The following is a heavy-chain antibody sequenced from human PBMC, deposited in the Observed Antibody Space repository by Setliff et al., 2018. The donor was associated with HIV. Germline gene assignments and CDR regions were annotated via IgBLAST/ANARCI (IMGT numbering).Heavy chain of an antibody. CDR2: IFRSGTT. V-gene: IGHV4-4*07. CDR1: GGSFGDYH. CDR3: AGDRHYSGLGSYGP. J-gene: IGHJ5*02. D-gene: IGHD3-10*01. Sequence: SETLSLTCTISGGSFGDYHWSWIRQPAGRGLEWIGRIFRSGTTDYKFSLKSRVTISIDTSRNQFSLRLTSVTAEDTAVYYCAGDRHYSGLGSYGPWGPGTLVTVSS.